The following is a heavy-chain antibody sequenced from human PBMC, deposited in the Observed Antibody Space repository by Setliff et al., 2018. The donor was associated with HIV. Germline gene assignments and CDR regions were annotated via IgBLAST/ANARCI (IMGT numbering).Heavy chain of an antibody. CDR2: IYYSGST. J-gene: IGHJ4*02. D-gene: IGHD5-18*01. CDR1: GGSISSGDYY. V-gene: IGHV4-30-4*08. CDR3: AREGYSYGYHYFDY. Sequence: TLSLTCTVSGGSISSGDYYWSWIRQPPGKGLEWIGYIYYSGSTYYNPSLKSRVTISVDTSKNQFSLKLSSVTAADTAVYYCAREGYSYGYHYFDYWGQGTLVTVSS.